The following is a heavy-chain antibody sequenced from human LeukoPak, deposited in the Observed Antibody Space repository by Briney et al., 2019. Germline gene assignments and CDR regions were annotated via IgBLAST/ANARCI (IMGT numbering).Heavy chain of an antibody. Sequence: GASVKVSCKASGYTFTSYDINWVRQATGQGLEWMGWMNPNSGNTGYAQKFQGRDTITRNTSISTAYMELSSLRSEDTAVYYCAGNYYDSSGHLDAFDIWGQGTMVTVSS. CDR1: GYTFTSYD. CDR2: MNPNSGNT. J-gene: IGHJ3*02. CDR3: AGNYYDSSGHLDAFDI. V-gene: IGHV1-8*03. D-gene: IGHD3-22*01.